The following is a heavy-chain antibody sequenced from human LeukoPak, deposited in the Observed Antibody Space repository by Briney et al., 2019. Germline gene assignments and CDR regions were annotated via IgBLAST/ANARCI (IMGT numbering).Heavy chain of an antibody. CDR3: AKGPTYDSLPYYFDY. CDR1: GFTFSYYA. D-gene: IGHD3-22*01. J-gene: IGHJ4*02. Sequence: GVSLRLSCAASGFTFSYYAMHWVRQAAGKGLEFVSGISSNGGSTYYADSLKGRFTVSRDNSNNTLYLQMSSLRAEDTAIYYCAKGPTYDSLPYYFDYWGQGTLVTVSS. V-gene: IGHV3-64D*09. CDR2: ISSNGGST.